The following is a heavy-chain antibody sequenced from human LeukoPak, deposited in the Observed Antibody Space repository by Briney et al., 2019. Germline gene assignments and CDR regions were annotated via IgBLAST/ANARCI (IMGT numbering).Heavy chain of an antibody. D-gene: IGHD5-12*01. V-gene: IGHV3-30*04. CDR3: ARDRVSYDSLYYGMDV. CDR1: GFTFSSYA. Sequence: GGSLRLSCAASGFTFSSYAMHWVRQAPGKGLEWVAVISYDGSNKYYADSVKGRFTISRDNSKNTLYLQMNSLRAEDTAVYYCARDRVSYDSLYYGMDVWGQGTTVTVSS. CDR2: ISYDGSNK. J-gene: IGHJ6*02.